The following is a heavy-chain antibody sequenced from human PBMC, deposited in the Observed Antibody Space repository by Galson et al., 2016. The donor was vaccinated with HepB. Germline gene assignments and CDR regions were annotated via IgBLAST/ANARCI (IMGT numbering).Heavy chain of an antibody. CDR3: STLNPASPYFDY. V-gene: IGHV3-23*01. Sequence: SLRLSCAASGFTFSSYAMSWVRQAPGKGLEWVSSISGDGAPYYVDSMKGRFTISRDNSKNTVYLQMNSLRAEDTAVYYCSTLNPASPYFDYWGQGTLVTVSS. CDR1: GFTFSSYA. J-gene: IGHJ4*02. CDR2: ISGDGAP.